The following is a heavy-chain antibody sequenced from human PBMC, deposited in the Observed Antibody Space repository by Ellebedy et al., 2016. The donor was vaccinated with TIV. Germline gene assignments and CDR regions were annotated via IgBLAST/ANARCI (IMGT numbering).Heavy chain of an antibody. CDR1: GFTFSIAG. CDR2: IVNSGRET. D-gene: IGHD4-17*01. Sequence: GESLKISXAASGFTFSIAGMTWVRQAPGKGLEWVATIVNSGRETYYADPLKGRFTISRDNSKNTLYLQMNSLRAEDTAVYYCARHYGDYGKDHWGQGTLVTVSS. CDR3: ARHYGDYGKDH. J-gene: IGHJ4*02. V-gene: IGHV3-21*01.